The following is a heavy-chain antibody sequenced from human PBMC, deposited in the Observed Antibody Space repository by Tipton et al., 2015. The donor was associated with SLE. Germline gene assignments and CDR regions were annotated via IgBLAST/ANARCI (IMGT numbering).Heavy chain of an antibody. V-gene: IGHV1-18*01. Sequence: MLQGRVTMTTDTSTSTAYMELRSLRSDDTAVYYCARQWRALMDWFDPWGQGTLVTVSS. J-gene: IGHJ5*02. CDR3: ARQWRALMDWFDP. D-gene: IGHD2-8*01.